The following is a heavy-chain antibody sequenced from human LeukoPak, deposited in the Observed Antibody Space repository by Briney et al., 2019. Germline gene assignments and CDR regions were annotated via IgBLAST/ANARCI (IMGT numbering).Heavy chain of an antibody. Sequence: GGSLRLSCAASGFTFSDYYMSWIRQAPGKGLEWVSYISTSGSTIYYADSVKGRFTISRDNSKNTLYLQMNSLRAEGTAVYYCARGPTVLNDAFDIWGQGTMVTVSS. V-gene: IGHV3-11*01. CDR1: GFTFSDYY. J-gene: IGHJ3*02. CDR3: ARGPTVLNDAFDI. D-gene: IGHD4-23*01. CDR2: ISTSGSTI.